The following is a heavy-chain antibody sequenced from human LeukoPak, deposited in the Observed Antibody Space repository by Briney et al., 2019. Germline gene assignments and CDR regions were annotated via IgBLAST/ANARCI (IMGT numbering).Heavy chain of an antibody. CDR1: GGSISSSSYY. V-gene: IGHV4-39*07. CDR3: ARGINDILTGSATFGY. Sequence: SETLSLTCTVSGGSISSSSYYWGWIRQPPGKGLEWIGSIYYSGSTYYNPSLKSRVTISVDTSKNQFSLKLSSVTAADTAVYYCARGINDILTGSATFGYWGQGTLVTVSS. CDR2: IYYSGST. D-gene: IGHD3-9*01. J-gene: IGHJ4*02.